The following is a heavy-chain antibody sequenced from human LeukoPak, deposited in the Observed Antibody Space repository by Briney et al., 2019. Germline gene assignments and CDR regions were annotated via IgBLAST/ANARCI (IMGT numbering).Heavy chain of an antibody. CDR3: AKDGGLWVSAHWGDS. D-gene: IGHD7-27*01. CDR1: GFTFSSYT. V-gene: IGHV3-23*01. J-gene: IGHJ4*02. Sequence: GGSLRLSCTASGFTFSSYTMSWVRQAPGKGLKWVSTITTGGPNTYYADSVKGRFTVSRDDSKNTLYLQMNSLRAEDTAVYYCAKDGGLWVSAHWGDSWGRGALVTVSS. CDR2: ITTGGPNT.